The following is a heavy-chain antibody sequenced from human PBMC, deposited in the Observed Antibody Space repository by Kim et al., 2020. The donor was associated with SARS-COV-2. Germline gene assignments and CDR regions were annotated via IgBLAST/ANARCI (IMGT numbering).Heavy chain of an antibody. Sequence: GGSLRLSCAASGFTFSSYAMHWVRQAPGKGLEWVAVIWYDGSNKYYADSVKGRFTISRDNSKNTLYLQMNSLRAEDTAVYYCAKDYRYSSGWSFDYWGQGTLVTVSS. D-gene: IGHD6-19*01. V-gene: IGHV3-33*06. CDR3: AKDYRYSSGWSFDY. CDR1: GFTFSSYA. J-gene: IGHJ4*02. CDR2: IWYDGSNK.